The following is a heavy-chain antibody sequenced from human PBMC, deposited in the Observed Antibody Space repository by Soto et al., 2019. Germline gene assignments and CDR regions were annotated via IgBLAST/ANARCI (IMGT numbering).Heavy chain of an antibody. Sequence: QVQLVQSGAEVKKLGASVKVSCKASGYTFTNFGISWVRQAPGQGLEWMGWISTYNGHTTSAQQLQGRLTMTTDTSTSTACMELRSLRSDDAAVYFCGRDWGQQWLAYGLDVWGQGTTVTVSS. V-gene: IGHV1-18*01. CDR1: GYTFTNFG. D-gene: IGHD6-19*01. CDR3: GRDWGQQWLAYGLDV. J-gene: IGHJ6*01. CDR2: ISTYNGHT.